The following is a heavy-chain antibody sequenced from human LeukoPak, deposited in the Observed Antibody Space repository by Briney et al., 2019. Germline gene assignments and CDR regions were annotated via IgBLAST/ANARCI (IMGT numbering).Heavy chain of an antibody. CDR2: ISSSSAAI. D-gene: IGHD1-26*01. V-gene: IGHV3-48*01. CDR1: GFTFSSYN. J-gene: IGHJ4*02. Sequence: GGSLRLSCSASGFTFSSYNMNWVRQAPGKGLKWVSYISSSSAAIYYADSVKGRFTISRDNAKNSLYLQMNSLRAEDTAVYYCASEPGGSYFSDYWGQGTLVTVSS. CDR3: ASEPGGSYFSDY.